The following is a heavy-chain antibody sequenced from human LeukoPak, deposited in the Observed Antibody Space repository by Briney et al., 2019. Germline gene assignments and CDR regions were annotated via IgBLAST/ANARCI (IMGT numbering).Heavy chain of an antibody. J-gene: IGHJ4*02. Sequence: GASVKVSCKPSGYTFNTYGITWVRQAPGQGLEWMGWISPYNGNTNYAQKFQGRVTLTTDTSTSTAYMELRSLRSEDTAVYYCARGQVRAAAFLVYWGQGTLVTVSS. CDR3: ARGQVRAAAFLVY. D-gene: IGHD6-13*01. CDR2: ISPYNGNT. CDR1: GYTFNTYG. V-gene: IGHV1-18*01.